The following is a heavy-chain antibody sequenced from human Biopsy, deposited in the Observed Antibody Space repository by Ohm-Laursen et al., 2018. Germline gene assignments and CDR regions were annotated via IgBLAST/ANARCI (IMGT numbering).Heavy chain of an antibody. J-gene: IGHJ4*02. D-gene: IGHD3-10*01. CDR2: IYYSWTT. CDR1: GGSIRSPDHR. Sequence: SDTLSLTCTVSGGSIRSPDHRWNWVRRAPGKGLEWIGNIYYSWTTFYNPSLSRRVTMDLDTSSNQFSLKLKSVTSADTAVYFCARAYFYGLGTSNYFFDSWSQGALVTVSS. V-gene: IGHV4-39*01. CDR3: ARAYFYGLGTSNYFFDS.